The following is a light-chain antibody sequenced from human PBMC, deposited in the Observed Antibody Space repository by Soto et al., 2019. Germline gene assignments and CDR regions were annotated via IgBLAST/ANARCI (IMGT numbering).Light chain of an antibody. Sequence: QSALTQPPSASGSPGQSVTISCTGTSSDVGGYKYVSWYQQHPGKAPKLMIYEVSKRPSGVPDRFSGSKSGNTASLTISGLQAEDEAEYHCSSYTNINTRACVFGTGTKLTVL. CDR2: EVS. CDR1: SSDVGGYKY. V-gene: IGLV2-8*01. J-gene: IGLJ1*01. CDR3: SSYTNINTRACV.